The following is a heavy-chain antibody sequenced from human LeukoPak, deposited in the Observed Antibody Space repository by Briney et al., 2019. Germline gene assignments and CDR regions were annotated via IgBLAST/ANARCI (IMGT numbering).Heavy chain of an antibody. D-gene: IGHD3-10*01. J-gene: IGHJ4*02. CDR1: GFTVSSNY. CDR3: ASLRRMVRGVYDY. CDR2: IYSGGST. V-gene: IGHV3-66*01. Sequence: GGSLRLSCAASGFTVSSNYMSWVRQAPGKGLEWVSVIYSGGSTYYTDSVKGRFTISRDNSKNTLYLQMNSLRAEDTAVYYCASLRRMVRGVYDYWGQGTLVTVSS.